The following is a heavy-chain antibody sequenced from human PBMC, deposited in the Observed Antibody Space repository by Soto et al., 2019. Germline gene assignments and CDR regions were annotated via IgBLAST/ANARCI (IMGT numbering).Heavy chain of an antibody. D-gene: IGHD6-19*01. Sequence: SETLSLTCTVSGGSISSYYWSWIRQPPGKGLEWIGYIYYSGSTNYNPSLKSRVTISVDTSKNQFSLKLSSVTAADTAVYYCARDRSSSGWYLGIDYWGQGTLVTVSS. J-gene: IGHJ4*02. CDR1: GGSISSYY. CDR3: ARDRSSSGWYLGIDY. V-gene: IGHV4-59*01. CDR2: IYYSGST.